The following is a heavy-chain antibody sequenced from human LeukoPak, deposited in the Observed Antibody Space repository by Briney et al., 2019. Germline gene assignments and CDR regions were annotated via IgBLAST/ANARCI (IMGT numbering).Heavy chain of an antibody. Sequence: AGGSLRLSCAASGFTFDDYGMSWVRQAPGKGLEWVSGINWNGGSTGYADSVKGRFTISRDNAKNSLYLQMNSLRAEDTALYYCARDGGSYYDSSGYYYGDYWGQGTLVTVSS. V-gene: IGHV3-20*04. CDR2: INWNGGST. D-gene: IGHD3-22*01. CDR1: GFTFDDYG. J-gene: IGHJ4*02. CDR3: ARDGGSYYDSSGYYYGDY.